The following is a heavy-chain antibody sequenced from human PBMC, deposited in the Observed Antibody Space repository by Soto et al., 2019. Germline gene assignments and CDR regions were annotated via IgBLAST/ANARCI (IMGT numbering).Heavy chain of an antibody. J-gene: IGHJ6*02. CDR3: ARDTYYDCWSGYSTTAFHYFGMDL. Sequence: EVQLVESGGGLVKPGGSLRLSCAASGFTFSSYSMNWVRQAPGKGLEWVSSISSSSSYIYYADSVKGRFTISRDNAKNSLYLQSNRLRAEDTAVDYCARDTYYDCWSGYSTTAFHYFGMDLLGPGNTVTVSS. CDR2: ISSSSSYI. V-gene: IGHV3-21*01. D-gene: IGHD3-3*01. CDR1: GFTFSSYS.